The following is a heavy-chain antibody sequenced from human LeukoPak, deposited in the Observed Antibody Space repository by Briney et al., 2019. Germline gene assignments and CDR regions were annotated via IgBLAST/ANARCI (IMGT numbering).Heavy chain of an antibody. CDR2: ISHRGRT. D-gene: IGHD3-10*01. Sequence: PSETLSLTCAVYGGSFSDYYWSWLRQTPGKGLEWIGEISHRGRTNYNPSLRSRITISVDTSKSQFSLKLRSVTATDAAVYYCARELLVARRGFDVWGQGTMVCVSS. J-gene: IGHJ3*01. V-gene: IGHV4-34*01. CDR3: ARELLVARRGFDV. CDR1: GGSFSDYY.